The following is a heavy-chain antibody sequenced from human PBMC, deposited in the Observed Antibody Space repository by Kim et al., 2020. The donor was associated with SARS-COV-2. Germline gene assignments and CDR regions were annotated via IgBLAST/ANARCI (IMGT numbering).Heavy chain of an antibody. V-gene: IGHV3-23*01. J-gene: IGHJ4*02. Sequence: GGSLRLSCEASGFTFSSYAINWVRQAPGKGLEWVSSITGSGSSTNYADSVKGRFTISRDNSKNRVFLQMNTLRAEDTAIYYCAKIGSHQYYFDFWGQGILVAVSS. D-gene: IGHD3-16*01. CDR1: GFTFSSYA. CDR3: AKIGSHQYYFDF. CDR2: ITGSGSST.